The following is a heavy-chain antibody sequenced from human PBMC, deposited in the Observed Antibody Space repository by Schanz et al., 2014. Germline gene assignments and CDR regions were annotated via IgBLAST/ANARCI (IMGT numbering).Heavy chain of an antibody. CDR2: IKNTFNSYTT. D-gene: IGHD3-16*01. V-gene: IGHV3-72*01. J-gene: IGHJ6*02. CDR3: ARAAYSHGLDV. CDR1: GFTFSSYL. Sequence: EVQLVESGGGLVQPGGSLTLSCAASGFTFSSYLMSWVRQAPGKGLEWVARIKNTFNSYTTEYAASVKGRFSISRDDSKSSLYLQMNSLKTEDTAVYFCARAAYSHGLDVWGRGTTVTVSS.